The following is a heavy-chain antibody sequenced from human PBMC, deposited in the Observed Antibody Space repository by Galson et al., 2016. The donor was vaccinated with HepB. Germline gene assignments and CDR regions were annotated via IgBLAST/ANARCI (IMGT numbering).Heavy chain of an antibody. CDR1: GYSFTNYG. D-gene: IGHD6-19*01. Sequence: SVKVSCKASGYSFTNYGVTWVRQAPGQGLEWVAWISAYNGNTNYAPKLQGRATMTTDTSMATAYMELRSLRSDDTAVYYCARSSSCWFGYGMDVWGQGTTVTVSS. CDR2: ISAYNGNT. V-gene: IGHV1-18*01. J-gene: IGHJ6*02. CDR3: ARSSSCWFGYGMDV.